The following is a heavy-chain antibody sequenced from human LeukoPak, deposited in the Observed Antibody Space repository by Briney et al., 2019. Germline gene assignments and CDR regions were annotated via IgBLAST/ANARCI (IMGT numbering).Heavy chain of an antibody. V-gene: IGHV4-59*01. CDR3: ARDPGWRELPYFDY. J-gene: IGHJ4*02. CDR2: IYYSGST. CDR1: GGSISSYY. Sequence: SETLSLTCTGSGGSISSYYWSWIRQPPGKGLEWIGYIYYSGSTNYNPSLKSRVTISVDTSKNQFSLKLSSVTAADTAVYYCARDPGWRELPYFDYWGQGTLVTVSS. D-gene: IGHD1-26*01.